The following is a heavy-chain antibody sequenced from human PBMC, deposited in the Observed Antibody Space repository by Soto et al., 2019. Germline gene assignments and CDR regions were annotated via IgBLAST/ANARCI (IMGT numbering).Heavy chain of an antibody. J-gene: IGHJ4*02. V-gene: IGHV1-8*01. CDR1: GYTFTNYD. CDR2: MNPNSGKI. D-gene: IGHD3-22*01. CDR3: ARDLAIARQWLPNYYDSSGLDY. Sequence: ASVKVSCKASGYTFTNYDINWVRQATGQGPEYMGWMNPNSGKIGYVQKFQGRVTMTRDTSTSTAYMELRSLRSDDTAVYYCARDLAIARQWLPNYYDSSGLDYWGQGTPVTVSS.